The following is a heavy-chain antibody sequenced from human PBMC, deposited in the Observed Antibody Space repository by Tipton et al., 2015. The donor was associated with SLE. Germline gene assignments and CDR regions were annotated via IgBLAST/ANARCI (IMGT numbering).Heavy chain of an antibody. Sequence: TLSLTCAVYGGSLSGYYWSWIRQPPGKGLEWIGEINHSGSTNYNPSLKNRVTISVDTSKNQFSLKLSSVTAADTAVYYCAGITVTTFDYWGQGTLVTVSS. CDR3: AGITVTTFDY. V-gene: IGHV4-34*01. CDR1: GGSLSGYY. J-gene: IGHJ4*02. D-gene: IGHD4-11*01. CDR2: INHSGST.